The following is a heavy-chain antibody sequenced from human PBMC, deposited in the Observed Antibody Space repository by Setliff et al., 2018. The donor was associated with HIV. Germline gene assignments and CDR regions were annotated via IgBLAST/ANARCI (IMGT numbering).Heavy chain of an antibody. J-gene: IGHJ4*02. CDR3: ARSGSSSPYYFDY. D-gene: IGHD6-6*01. Sequence: LTCTVSGGSINNDIYFWSWIRQYPGKGLEWIGYIYYSGSTYYNPSLKSRITISVDTSKNQFSLRLSSVTAADTAVYYCARSGSSSPYYFDYWGQGTLVTVSS. V-gene: IGHV4-31*03. CDR2: IYYSGST. CDR1: GGSINNDIYF.